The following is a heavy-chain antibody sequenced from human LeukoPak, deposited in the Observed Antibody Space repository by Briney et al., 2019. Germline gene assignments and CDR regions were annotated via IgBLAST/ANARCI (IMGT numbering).Heavy chain of an antibody. CDR3: ARGWLFDP. V-gene: IGHV3-48*03. CDR2: ISTSGSSR. D-gene: IGHD5-12*01. CDR1: GFIFSRYE. Sequence: PGGSLRLSCEASGFIFSRYEMNWVRQAPGKGLEWVSYISTSGSSRFYADSVKGRFTISRDIAKNSLFLQMNSLRAEDTAIYYCARGWLFDPWGQGTLVTVSS. J-gene: IGHJ5*02.